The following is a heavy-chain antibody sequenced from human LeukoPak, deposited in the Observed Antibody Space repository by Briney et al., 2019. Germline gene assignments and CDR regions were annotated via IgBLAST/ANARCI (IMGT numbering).Heavy chain of an antibody. CDR1: GYSFTSDW. D-gene: IGHD1-7*01. V-gene: IGHV5-51*01. J-gene: IGHJ4*02. Sequence: GVSRRFSCKDSGYSFTSDWMGCVRHMPGKGMDWMGIIYTADSEIRYTMYVEGQAAITADKSISTAYLEWSSMKALDSAMFYSARRGGTRSGPDYWGKGTLVTVSS. CDR3: ARRGGTRSGPDY. CDR2: IYTADSEI.